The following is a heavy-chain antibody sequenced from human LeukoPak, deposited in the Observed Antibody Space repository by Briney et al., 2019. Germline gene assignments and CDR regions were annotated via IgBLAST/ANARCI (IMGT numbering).Heavy chain of an antibody. Sequence: GGSLRLSCAASAFTVSSNYMSWVRQAAGKGLEWVSVTYSGGSTYYADSVKGRFTIARDNSKNTLYLQMNSLRAEDTAGYYCGGDRKIGNYGWGSYNRSLSGAFDIGAKGTRFTASS. CDR1: AFTVSSNY. CDR2: TYSGGST. CDR3: GGDRKIGNYGWGSYNRSLSGAFD. J-gene: IGHJ3*02. V-gene: IGHV3-53*01. D-gene: IGHD3-10*01.